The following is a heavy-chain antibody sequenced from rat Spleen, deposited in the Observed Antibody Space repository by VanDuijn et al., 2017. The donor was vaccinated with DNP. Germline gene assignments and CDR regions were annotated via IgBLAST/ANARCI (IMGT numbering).Heavy chain of an antibody. CDR3: TRHEYYFDY. J-gene: IGHJ2*01. Sequence: QVQLKESGPGLVQPSQTLSLTCTVSGFSLSSYHVSWVRQPPGKSLVWMGSIWAAGGTNYNSAVQSRLSISRDTAKSQVFLEMHSLQPEDTGTYYCTRHEYYFDYWGQGVMVTVSS. CDR2: IWAAGGT. V-gene: IGHV2-72*01. CDR1: GFSLSSYH.